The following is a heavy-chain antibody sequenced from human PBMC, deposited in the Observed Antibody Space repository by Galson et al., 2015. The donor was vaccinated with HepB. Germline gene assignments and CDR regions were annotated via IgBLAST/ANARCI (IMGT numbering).Heavy chain of an antibody. V-gene: IGHV3-9*01. Sequence: SLRLSCAASGFTFDDYAMHWVRRVPGKGLEWVSGISFNSGSIDYADSVEGRFTISRDNAKNSLYLQMNSLRPEDTALYHCAKDTTLVVVPTGYFDLWGRGTLVTVST. CDR3: AKDTTLVVVPTGYFDL. D-gene: IGHD2-2*01. CDR1: GFTFDDYA. J-gene: IGHJ2*01. CDR2: ISFNSGSI.